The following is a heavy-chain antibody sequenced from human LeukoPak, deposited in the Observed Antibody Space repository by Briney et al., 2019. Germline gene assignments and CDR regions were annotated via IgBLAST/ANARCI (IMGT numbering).Heavy chain of an antibody. J-gene: IGHJ4*02. V-gene: IGHV1-24*01. CDR2: FDPEDGET. CDR3: ATNVNGYGGYGGLDGSY. D-gene: IGHD4-17*01. Sequence: GASVKVSCKASGYTFTSYAMNWVRQAPGKGLEWMGGFDPEDGETIYAQKFQGRVTMTEDTSTDTAYMELSSLRSEDTAVYYCATNVNGYGGYGGLDGSYWGQGTLVTVSS. CDR1: GYTFTSYA.